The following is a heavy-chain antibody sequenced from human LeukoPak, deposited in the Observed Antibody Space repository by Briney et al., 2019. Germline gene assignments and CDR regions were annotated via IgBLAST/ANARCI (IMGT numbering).Heavy chain of an antibody. CDR2: IYYSGST. CDR1: AGSISSGGYY. J-gene: IGHJ6*02. CDR3: ARHSIDGGGDLNGMDV. D-gene: IGHD2-21*02. Sequence: PSETLSLTCTVSAGSISSGGYYRSWIRQYPGKGLVRFGSIYYSGSTYYNPSLKSRVTISVDTSKNQFTLKLSSVTAADTAVYYCARHSIDGGGDLNGMDVWGQGTTVTVSS. V-gene: IGHV4-31*03.